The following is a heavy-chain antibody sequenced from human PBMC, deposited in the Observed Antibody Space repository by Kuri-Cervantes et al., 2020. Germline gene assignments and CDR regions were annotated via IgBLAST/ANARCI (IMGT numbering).Heavy chain of an antibody. CDR3: ARRAYSGGTCHFDY. CDR2: ISSTSNSI. Sequence: GESLKISCAASGFTFSYYSMNWVRQAPGKGLEWVSSISSTSNSISYADSVKGRFTISRDNAKNSLYLQMNSLRAEDTAVYYCARRAYSGGTCHFDYWGQGTLVTVSS. CDR1: GFTFSYYS. D-gene: IGHD2-15*01. J-gene: IGHJ4*02. V-gene: IGHV3-21*01.